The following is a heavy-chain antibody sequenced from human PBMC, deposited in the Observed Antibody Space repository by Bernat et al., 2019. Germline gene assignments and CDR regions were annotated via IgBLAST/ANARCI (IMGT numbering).Heavy chain of an antibody. CDR2: IYYSGST. CDR1: GGSISSSSHY. CDR3: RSLGAVTIFGVTDAFDI. J-gene: IGHJ3*02. V-gene: IGHV4-39*07. Sequence: QLQLQESGPGLVKPSETLSLTCNVSGGSISSSSHYWGWIRQPPGKGLEWIGSIYYSGSTNYNPSLKSRVTISVDTSKNQFSLKLSSVTAADTAVYYCRSLGAVTIFGVTDAFDIWGQGTMVTVSS. D-gene: IGHD3-3*01.